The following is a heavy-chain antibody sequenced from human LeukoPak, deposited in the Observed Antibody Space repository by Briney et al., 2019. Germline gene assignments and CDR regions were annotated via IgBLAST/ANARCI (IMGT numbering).Heavy chain of an antibody. CDR1: GFTFSDYY. Sequence: GGSLRLSCAASGFTFSDYYMSWILQAPGKGLEWVSYISSSGSTIYYADSVKGRFTISRDNAKNSLYLQMNSLRAEDTAVYYCVRDRVAGYTTYWGQGTLVTVSS. J-gene: IGHJ4*02. CDR2: ISSSGSTI. CDR3: VRDRVAGYTTY. D-gene: IGHD6-19*01. V-gene: IGHV3-11*01.